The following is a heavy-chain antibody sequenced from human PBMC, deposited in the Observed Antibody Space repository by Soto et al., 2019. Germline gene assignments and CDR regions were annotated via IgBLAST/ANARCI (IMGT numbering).Heavy chain of an antibody. CDR1: GFTVNSNY. J-gene: IGHJ4*01. CDR2: IYSGGSA. D-gene: IGHD3-9*01. Sequence: GGSLRLSCAASGFTVNSNYMSWVRQAPGKGLEWVSVIYSGGSAYYADSVKGRFTISRDNSKNTLYLQMNSLRAEDTAVYYCTSTLRYFVWLCSLDDVFDFRGQRTLVTVSS. CDR3: TSTLRYFVWLCSLDDVFDF. V-gene: IGHV3-66*01.